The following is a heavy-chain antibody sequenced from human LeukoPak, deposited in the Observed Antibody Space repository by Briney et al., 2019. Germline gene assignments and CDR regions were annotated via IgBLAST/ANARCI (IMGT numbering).Heavy chain of an antibody. D-gene: IGHD6-13*01. V-gene: IGHV4-34*01. CDR2: INHSGST. Sequence: SETLSLTCAVYGGSFSGYYWSWIRQPPGKGLEWIGEINHSGSTNYNPSLKSRVTISVDTSKNQFSLKLSSVTAADTAVYYCARGRQLVRRGYFDYWGQGTLVTVSS. CDR3: ARGRQLVRRGYFDY. CDR1: GGSFSGYY. J-gene: IGHJ4*02.